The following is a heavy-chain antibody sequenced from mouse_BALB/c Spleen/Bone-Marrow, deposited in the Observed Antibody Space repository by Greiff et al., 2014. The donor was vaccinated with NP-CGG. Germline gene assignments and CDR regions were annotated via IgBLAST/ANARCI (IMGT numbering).Heavy chain of an antibody. CDR3: ARLGNDDAMDY. CDR1: GFTFSSYY. J-gene: IGHJ4*01. Sequence: VQLKESGGGLVKLGGSLKLSCAASGFTFSSYYMSWVRQTPEKRLELVAAINSNGGSTYYPDTVKGRFTIPRDNAKNTLYLQMSSLKSEDTALYYCARLGNDDAMDYWGQGTSVTVSS. V-gene: IGHV5-6-2*01. CDR2: INSNGGST. D-gene: IGHD2-12*01.